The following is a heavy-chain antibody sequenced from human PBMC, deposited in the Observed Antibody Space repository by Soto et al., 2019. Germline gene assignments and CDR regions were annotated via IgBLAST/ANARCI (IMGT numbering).Heavy chain of an antibody. D-gene: IGHD3-22*01. V-gene: IGHV1-69*13. J-gene: IGHJ3*02. CDR2: IIPIFGTA. CDR1: GGTFSSYA. Sequence: GASVKVSCKASGGTFSSYAISCVRQAPGPGLEWMGGIIPIFGTANYAQKFQGRVTITADETTSTAYMELSSLRSEDTAVYYCARGGMIVVSGGGAFDIWGQGTMVTVSS. CDR3: ARGGMIVVSGGGAFDI.